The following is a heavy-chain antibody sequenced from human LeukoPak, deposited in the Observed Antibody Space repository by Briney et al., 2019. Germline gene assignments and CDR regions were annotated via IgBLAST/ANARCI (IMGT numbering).Heavy chain of an antibody. CDR2: IIPIFGTA. CDR1: GGTFSSYA. Sequence: SVKVSCKASGGTFSSYAISWVRQAPGQGLEWMGGIIPIFGTANYAQKFQGRVTITADKSTSTAYMELSSLRSEDTAVYYCAREKNGFGRKAGPYYYFDYWGQGTLVTVSS. CDR3: AREKNGFGRKAGPYYYFDY. J-gene: IGHJ4*02. V-gene: IGHV1-69*06. D-gene: IGHD2-21*01.